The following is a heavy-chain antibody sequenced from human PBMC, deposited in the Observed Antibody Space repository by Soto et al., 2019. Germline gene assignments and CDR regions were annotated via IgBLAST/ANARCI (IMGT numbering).Heavy chain of an antibody. CDR2: IYYSGST. Sequence: QVQLQESGPGLVKPSETLSLTCTVSGGSISSYYWSWIRQPPGKGLEWIGYIYYSGSTNYNPSLKSRVTISVDTSKNQFSLKLSSVTAADTAVYYCASQRAAIVPAAFDYWGQGTLVTVSS. CDR3: ASQRAAIVPAAFDY. D-gene: IGHD2-2*01. CDR1: GGSISSYY. J-gene: IGHJ4*02. V-gene: IGHV4-59*08.